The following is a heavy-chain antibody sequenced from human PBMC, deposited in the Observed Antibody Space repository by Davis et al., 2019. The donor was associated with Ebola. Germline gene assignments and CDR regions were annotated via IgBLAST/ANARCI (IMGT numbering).Heavy chain of an antibody. CDR1: GGSFTGYY. CDR2: ISHSGTT. CDR3: ASSIFGVTVMSYFEY. V-gene: IGHV4-34*01. Sequence: SETLSLTCAVYGGSFTGYYWSWIRQPPGKGLEWIGEISHSGTTNYNPSLKSRVIISIDTSKNQFSLKVSSMTAADTAVYYCASSIFGVTVMSYFEYWGRGTPVTISS. D-gene: IGHD3-3*01. J-gene: IGHJ4*02.